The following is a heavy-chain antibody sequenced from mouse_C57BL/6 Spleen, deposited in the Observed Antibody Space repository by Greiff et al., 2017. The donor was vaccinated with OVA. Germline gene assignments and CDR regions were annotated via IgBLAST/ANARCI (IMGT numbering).Heavy chain of an antibody. D-gene: IGHD1-1*01. CDR1: GFNIKDYY. CDR2: IDPEDGDT. CDR3: TTAFTTAVASLDY. Sequence: VQLQQSGAELVRPGASVKLSCTASGFNIKDYYMHWVKQRPEQGLEWIGRIDPEDGDTEYAPKFQGKATMTADTSSNTAYLQLSSLTSEDTAVYYCTTAFTTAVASLDYWGQGTTLTVAS. V-gene: IGHV14-1*01. J-gene: IGHJ2*01.